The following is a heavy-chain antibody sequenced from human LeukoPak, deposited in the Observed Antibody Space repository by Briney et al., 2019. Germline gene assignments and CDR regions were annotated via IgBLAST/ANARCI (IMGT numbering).Heavy chain of an antibody. CDR1: DGSISSGDYY. J-gene: IGHJ4*02. CDR3: AREPELYYFDY. CDR2: IYYSGST. V-gene: IGHV4-30-4*01. D-gene: IGHD2-15*01. Sequence: PSQTLSLTFTVSDGSISSGDYYWSWIRQPPGKGLEWIGYIYYSGSTYYNPSLKSRVTISVDTSKNQFSLKLSSVTAADTAVYYCAREPELYYFDYWGQGTLVTVSS.